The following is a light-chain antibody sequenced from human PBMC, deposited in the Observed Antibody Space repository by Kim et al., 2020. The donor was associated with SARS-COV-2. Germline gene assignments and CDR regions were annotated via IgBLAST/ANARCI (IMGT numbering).Light chain of an antibody. Sequence: DIVMTQSPDSLAVSLGERATINCKSSQSVLYSSNNKNYLAWYQQKPRQPPKLLIYWASTRESGVPDRFSGSGSGTDFTLTISSLQAEDVAVEYCQQYNITPLTFGQGTKVDSK. CDR1: QSVLYSSNNKNY. CDR3: QQYNITPLT. V-gene: IGKV4-1*01. J-gene: IGKJ1*01. CDR2: WAS.